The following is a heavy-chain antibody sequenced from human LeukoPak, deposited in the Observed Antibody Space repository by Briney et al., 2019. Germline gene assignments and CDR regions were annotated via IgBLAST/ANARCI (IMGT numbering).Heavy chain of an antibody. J-gene: IGHJ6*02. CDR2: IRSKANSYAT. V-gene: IGHV3-73*01. CDR3: TRAMVRGEHGMDV. D-gene: IGHD3-10*01. CDR1: GFTFSGSA. Sequence: SGGSLRLSCAASGFTFSGSAMHWVRQASGKGLEWVGRIRSKANSYATAYAASVKGRFTISRDDSKNTAYLQMNSLKTEDTAVYYCTRAMVRGEHGMDVWGQGTTVTVSS.